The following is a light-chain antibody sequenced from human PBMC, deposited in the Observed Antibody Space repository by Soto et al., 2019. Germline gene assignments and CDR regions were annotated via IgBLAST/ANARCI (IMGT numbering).Light chain of an antibody. J-gene: IGLJ2*01. CDR1: GGHSSYA. CDR3: QTWGSGIPVV. CDR2: LDSDGSH. Sequence: QSALTQSPSASASLGASVKLTCTLSGGHSSYAIAWHQQQPGKGPRYLMKLDSDGSHNKGDGIPDRFSGSSSGAERYLTISSLQSEDEADYYCQTWGSGIPVVFGGGTKVTVL. V-gene: IGLV4-69*01.